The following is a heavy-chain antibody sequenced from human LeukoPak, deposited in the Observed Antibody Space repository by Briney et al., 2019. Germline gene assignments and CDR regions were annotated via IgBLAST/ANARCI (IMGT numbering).Heavy chain of an antibody. Sequence: PSETLSLTCTVSGGSIGSYYWSWIRQPPGKGLEWIGYIYYRGNTNYNPSLKSRVTISLDTSKNQFSLKLSSVTAADTAVYYCARGGQQLVPYFYYGMDVWGQGTTVTVS. J-gene: IGHJ6*02. CDR2: IYYRGNT. CDR3: ARGGQQLVPYFYYGMDV. D-gene: IGHD6-13*01. V-gene: IGHV4-59*01. CDR1: GGSIGSYY.